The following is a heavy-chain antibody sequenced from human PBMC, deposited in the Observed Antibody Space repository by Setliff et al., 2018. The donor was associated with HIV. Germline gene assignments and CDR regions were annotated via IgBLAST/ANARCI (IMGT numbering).Heavy chain of an antibody. V-gene: IGHV1-46*01. J-gene: IGHJ5*02. CDR2: INPSGGTT. Sequence: ASVKVSCKASGYTFTSYYMHWVRQAPGQGLEWMGIINPSGGTTTYAQKFQGRVTMTRNTSISTAYMELRSLRSEDTAVYFCARGRRVVPAADSNFFDPWGQGTLVTVSS. CDR3: ARGRRVVPAADSNFFDP. CDR1: GYTFTSYY. D-gene: IGHD2-2*01.